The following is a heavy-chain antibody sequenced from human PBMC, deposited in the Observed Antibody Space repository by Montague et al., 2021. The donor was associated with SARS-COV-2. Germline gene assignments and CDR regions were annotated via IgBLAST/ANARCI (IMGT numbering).Heavy chain of an antibody. V-gene: IGHV4-39*01. Sequence: SETLSLTCTVSGDSISSSSHYWGWIRQPPGKAPAWIGSINNRGNTYNNPSLRSRVSISVDTSKNQFSLNVRSVTAADTRLFYCVRVTHPRSAWPYYMDVWGKGTTVTV. CDR1: GDSISSSSHY. J-gene: IGHJ6*03. CDR2: INNRGNT. D-gene: IGHD4-11*01. CDR3: VRVTHPRSAWPYYMDV.